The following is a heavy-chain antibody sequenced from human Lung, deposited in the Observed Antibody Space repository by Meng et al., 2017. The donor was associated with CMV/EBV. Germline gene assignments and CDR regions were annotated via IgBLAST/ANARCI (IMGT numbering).Heavy chain of an antibody. CDR3: AKGGWNYVGGFDC. CDR2: INHSGST. CDR1: GGSFSGYY. J-gene: IGHJ4*02. D-gene: IGHD1-7*01. V-gene: IGHV4-34*01. Sequence: SETLSLTCAVYGGSFSGYYRSWIRQPPGKGLEWIGEINHSGSTNYNPSLKSRVTIPVDTFKNQFTLKLSSVAAADTAVYYCAKGGWNYVGGFDCWGQGTLVTVSS.